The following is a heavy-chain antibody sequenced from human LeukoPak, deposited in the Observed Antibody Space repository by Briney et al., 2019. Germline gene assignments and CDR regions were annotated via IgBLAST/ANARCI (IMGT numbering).Heavy chain of an antibody. CDR3: ARVSMVRGAAPYNWFDP. J-gene: IGHJ5*02. D-gene: IGHD3-10*01. CDR2: MNPNSGNT. V-gene: IGHV1-8*01. Sequence: ASVKVSCKASGYTFSSYDINWVRQATEQGLEWMGWMNPNSGNTGYAQKFQGRVTMTRNTSISTAYMELSSLRSEDTAVYYCARVSMVRGAAPYNWFDPWGQGTLVTVSS. CDR1: GYTFSSYD.